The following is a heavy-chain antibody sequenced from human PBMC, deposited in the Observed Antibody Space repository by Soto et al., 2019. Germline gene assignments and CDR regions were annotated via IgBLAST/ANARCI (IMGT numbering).Heavy chain of an antibody. Sequence: GGSLRLSCAASGFTFSSYAMHWVRQAPGKGLEWVSSITGSSTYIYYADSAKGRFTISRDNAKNSMYLQMHSLRAEDTAVYYCARVGNHYDSRGYYAFDFWGQGSLVTVSS. V-gene: IGHV3-21*01. CDR1: GFTFSSYA. J-gene: IGHJ4*02. CDR3: ARVGNHYDSRGYYAFDF. D-gene: IGHD3-22*01. CDR2: ITGSSTYI.